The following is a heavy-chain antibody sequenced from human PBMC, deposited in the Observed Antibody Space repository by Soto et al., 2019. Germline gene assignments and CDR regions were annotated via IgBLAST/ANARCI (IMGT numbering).Heavy chain of an antibody. CDR1: GFTFSTYS. J-gene: IGHJ6*03. D-gene: IGHD2-15*01. V-gene: IGHV3-48*01. CDR3: ARDVVVVAATWTYYYMDV. Sequence: EVQLVESGGGLVQSGGSLRLSWAASGFTFSTYSMNWVRQAPWKGLEWVSYISGSSGAIYHADSVKGRFTISRDNAKNSLYLQMNSLRAEDTAVYYCARDVVVVAATWTYYYMDVWGKGTTVTVSS. CDR2: ISGSSGAI.